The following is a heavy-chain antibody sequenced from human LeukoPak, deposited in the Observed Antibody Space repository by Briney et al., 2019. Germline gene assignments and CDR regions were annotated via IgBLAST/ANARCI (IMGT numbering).Heavy chain of an antibody. CDR2: IYYSGST. D-gene: IGHD3-22*01. CDR1: GGSISSSSYY. J-gene: IGHJ4*02. CDR3: AKDLGYYYDSSGYEPHYFDY. Sequence: SETLSLTCTVSGGSISSSSYYWGWIRQPPGKGLEWIGSIYYSGSTYYNPSLKSRVTISVDTSKNQFSLKLSSVTAADTAVYYCAKDLGYYYDSSGYEPHYFDYWGQGTLVTVSS. V-gene: IGHV4-39*07.